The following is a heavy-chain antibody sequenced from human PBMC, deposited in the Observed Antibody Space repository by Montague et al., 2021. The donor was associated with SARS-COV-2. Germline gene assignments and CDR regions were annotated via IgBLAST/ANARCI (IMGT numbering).Heavy chain of an antibody. CDR1: GGSIRSYY. D-gene: IGHD1-26*01. CDR2: IADNGFT. J-gene: IGHJ5*02. CDR3: ARLRRGTYYVSFDP. V-gene: IGHV4-59*08. Sequence: SETLSLTCTVSGGSIRSYYWSWIRQPPGKGLEWIGFIADNGFTNYSSSLRRRVTMSVDTSKNQFSLRLTSVSAADTAVYYCARLRRGTYYVSFDPWGQGTLVSVSS.